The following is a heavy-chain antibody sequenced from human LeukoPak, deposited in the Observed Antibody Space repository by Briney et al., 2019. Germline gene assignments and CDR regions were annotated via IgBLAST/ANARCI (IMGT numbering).Heavy chain of an antibody. D-gene: IGHD3-10*01. J-gene: IGHJ6*03. V-gene: IGHV1-46*01. CDR2: ITPSGGST. CDR1: GYTFTSYY. CDR3: ARDKSSHRGGSGKEVYYYMDV. Sequence: ASVKVSCKASGYTFTSYYMHWVRQAPGQGLEWMGIITPSGGSTSYAQKFQGRVTMTRDTSTSTVYMELSSLRSEDTAVYYCARDKSSHRGGSGKEVYYYMDVWGKGTTVTVSS.